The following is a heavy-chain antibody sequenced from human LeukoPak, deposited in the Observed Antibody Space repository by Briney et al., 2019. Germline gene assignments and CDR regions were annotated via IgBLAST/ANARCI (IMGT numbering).Heavy chain of an antibody. CDR1: GFTFSSYA. CDR3: AKNFPRLTMARGYFDY. V-gene: IGHV3-23*01. Sequence: GGSLRLSCAASGFTFSSYAMSWVRQAPGKGLEWVSAISGSGGSTYYADSVKGRFTISRDNSKNTLYLQMNSLRAEDTAVYYCAKNFPRLTMARGYFDYWGQGTLVTVSS. CDR2: ISGSGGST. J-gene: IGHJ4*02. D-gene: IGHD4/OR15-4a*01.